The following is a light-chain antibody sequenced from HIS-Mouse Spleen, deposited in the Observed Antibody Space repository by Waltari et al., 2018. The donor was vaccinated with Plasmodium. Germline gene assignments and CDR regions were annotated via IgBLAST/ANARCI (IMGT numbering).Light chain of an antibody. J-gene: IGKJ2*01. CDR2: GAS. CDR3: QQYGSSPYT. V-gene: IGKV3-20*01. CDR1: QSVSSSY. Sequence: EIVLTQSPGTLSLSPGERATLSCRASQSVSSSYLAWYQQKPGQAPRLLIYGASSRATGIPDRFNGSGSGTDFTLNISRLETEDFAVYYCQQYGSSPYTCGQGTKLEIK.